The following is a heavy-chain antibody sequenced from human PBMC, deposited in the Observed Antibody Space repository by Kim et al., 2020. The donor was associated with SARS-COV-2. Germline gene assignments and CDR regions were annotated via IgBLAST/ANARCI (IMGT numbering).Heavy chain of an antibody. CDR1: GFTFSSYG. V-gene: IGHV3-30*18. J-gene: IGHJ3*02. Sequence: GGSLRLSCVVSGFTFSSYGLHWVRQPPGKGLEWVAVISYDGTNKYYADSVKGRFTISRDNSKNTLYLQLNSLRAEDTAVYYCAKDRKTTVTPFDAFDIWGQGTVVTVSS. CDR3: AKDRKTTVTPFDAFDI. CDR2: ISYDGTNK. D-gene: IGHD4-17*01.